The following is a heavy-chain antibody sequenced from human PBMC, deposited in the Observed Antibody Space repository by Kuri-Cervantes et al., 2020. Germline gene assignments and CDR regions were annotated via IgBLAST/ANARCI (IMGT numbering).Heavy chain of an antibody. CDR3: ASLSPNDY. CDR2: ISYDGSNK. CDR1: GFTFSSYW. J-gene: IGHJ4*02. V-gene: IGHV3-30-3*01. Sequence: GESLKISCAASGFTFSSYWMHWVRQAPGKGLEWVAVISYDGSNKYYADSVKGRFTISRDNSKNTLYLQMNSLRAEDTAVYYCASLSPNDYWGQGTLVTVSS. D-gene: IGHD3-16*02.